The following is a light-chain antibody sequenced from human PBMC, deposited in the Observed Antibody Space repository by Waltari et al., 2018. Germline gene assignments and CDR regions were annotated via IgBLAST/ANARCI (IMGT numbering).Light chain of an antibody. CDR2: DNN. V-gene: IGLV1-44*01. CDR3: ASWDDNLNDFV. CDR1: RSNIGKHV. Sequence: QSVLTQPHSASGTPGQRVTLSCSGRRSNIGKHVLNWYQHLQGTAPKLLMSDNNQRPSGVPDRFSGSKSGTSASLAISGLQSEDEADYYCASWDDNLNDFVFGTGTKVTVL. J-gene: IGLJ1*01.